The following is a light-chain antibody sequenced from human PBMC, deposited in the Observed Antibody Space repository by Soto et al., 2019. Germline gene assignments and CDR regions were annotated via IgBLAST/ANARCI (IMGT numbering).Light chain of an antibody. V-gene: IGLV1-44*01. CDR2: SNN. CDR1: SSNIGSNT. CDR3: AAWDDSLNGHVV. J-gene: IGLJ2*01. Sequence: QAVLTQPPSSSGTPVQRVTISCSGSSSNIGSNTVNWYQQLPGTAPKLLIYSNNQRPSGVPDRFSGSKSGTSASLAISGLQSEDEADYYCAAWDDSLNGHVVFGGGTKLTVL.